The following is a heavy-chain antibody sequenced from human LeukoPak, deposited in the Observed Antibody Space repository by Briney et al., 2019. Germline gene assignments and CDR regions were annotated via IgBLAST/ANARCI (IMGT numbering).Heavy chain of an antibody. D-gene: IGHD3-3*02. CDR2: INSDGSST. V-gene: IGHV3-74*01. CDR3: ARTLADAFDI. J-gene: IGHJ3*02. CDR1: GFTFRSNW. Sequence: GGSLRLSCAASGFTFRSNWMHWVRQAPGKGLVWLSHINSDGSSTNYADSVKGRFTISRDTAKNTLYLQISSLRAEDTAVYYCARTLADAFDIWGQGTMVTVSS.